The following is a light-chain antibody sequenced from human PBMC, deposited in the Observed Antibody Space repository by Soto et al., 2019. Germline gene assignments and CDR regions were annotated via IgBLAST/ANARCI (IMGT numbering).Light chain of an antibody. CDR3: QQTYITPLT. J-gene: IGKJ4*01. CDR1: QSISTY. Sequence: DTQMTQSPSSLSASVGDRVTITCRASQSISTYLNWYQQKPGKAPKLLIYAASSLQRGVPSRFSGSGSGTDFTLTISNLRPEDFATYYCQQTYITPLTFGGGTKVDIK. V-gene: IGKV1-39*01. CDR2: AAS.